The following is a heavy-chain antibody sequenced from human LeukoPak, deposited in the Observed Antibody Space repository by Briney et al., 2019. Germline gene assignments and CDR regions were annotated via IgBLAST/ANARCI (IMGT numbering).Heavy chain of an antibody. Sequence: PGGSLRLSCAASGFTVSANYVSWVRQAPGKGLEWVSIIYSDATTSYADSVRGRFTISRDNSKNTVSLQMESLRAEDTALYYCAKDYAVGSIDYWGQGTLVTVSS. CDR2: IYSDATT. D-gene: IGHD3-16*01. J-gene: IGHJ4*02. CDR1: GFTVSANY. V-gene: IGHV3-53*01. CDR3: AKDYAVGSIDY.